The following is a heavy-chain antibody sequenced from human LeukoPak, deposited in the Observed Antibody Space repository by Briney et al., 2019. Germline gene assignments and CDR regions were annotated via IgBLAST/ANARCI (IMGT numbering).Heavy chain of an antibody. D-gene: IGHD3-22*01. CDR1: GYTFTSYG. J-gene: IGHJ6*03. V-gene: IGHV1-18*01. Sequence: ASVKVSCKASGYTFTSYGISWVRQAPGQGLEWMGWISAYNGNTNYAQKLQGRVTMTTDTSTSTAYMELRSLRSDDTAVYYCARVGPALSHYDSSGYYSRYYWGYYYYMDVWGKGTTVTVSS. CDR3: ARVGPALSHYDSSGYYSRYYWGYYYYMDV. CDR2: ISAYNGNT.